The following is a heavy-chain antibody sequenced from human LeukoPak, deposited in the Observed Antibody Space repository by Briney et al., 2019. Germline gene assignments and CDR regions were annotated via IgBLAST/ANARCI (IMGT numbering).Heavy chain of an antibody. D-gene: IGHD4-17*01. CDR2: ISYDGSNK. J-gene: IGHJ4*02. Sequence: GGSLRLSCAASGFTFSSYGMHWVRQAPGKGLEWVAVISYDGSNKYYADSVKGRFTISRDNSKNTLYLQMNSLKAEDTAVYYCAKDKSEGYDDYLKDYWGQGTLVTVSS. CDR1: GFTFSSYG. V-gene: IGHV3-30*18. CDR3: AKDKSEGYDDYLKDY.